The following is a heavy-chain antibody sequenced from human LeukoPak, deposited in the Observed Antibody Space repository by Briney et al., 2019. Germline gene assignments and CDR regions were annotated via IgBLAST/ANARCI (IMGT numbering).Heavy chain of an antibody. J-gene: IGHJ6*03. V-gene: IGHV4-34*01. CDR1: GGSFSGDY. D-gene: IGHD2-2*01. Sequence: SETLSLTCAVYGGSFSGDYWSWIRQPPGKGLEWIGEINHSGRTNYKPSLKSRVTISVDTSKNQFSLKLNSVTTADTAVYYCARLKCSSTSCFYYYYMDVWGKGTTVTISS. CDR3: ARLKCSSTSCFYYYYMDV. CDR2: INHSGRT.